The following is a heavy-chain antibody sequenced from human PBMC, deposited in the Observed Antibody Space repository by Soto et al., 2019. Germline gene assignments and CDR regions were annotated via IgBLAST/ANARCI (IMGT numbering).Heavy chain of an antibody. CDR2: INGDGSGT. D-gene: IGHD3-3*01. J-gene: IGHJ4*02. CDR1: GFTFSGRW. V-gene: IGHV3-74*01. CDR3: ARVIFGAGTANDY. Sequence: EVQLVESGGGLVQPGGSLRLACAASGFTFSGRWMHWVRQAPGKGLVWVSRINGDGSGTSYADFVKGRFTISRDDAKYTLFLQMNGLRAEATAVYYCARVIFGAGTANDYWGQGTLVTVTS.